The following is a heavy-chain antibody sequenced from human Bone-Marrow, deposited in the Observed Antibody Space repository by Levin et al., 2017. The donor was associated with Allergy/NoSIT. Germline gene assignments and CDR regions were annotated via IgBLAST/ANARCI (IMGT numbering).Heavy chain of an antibody. D-gene: IGHD5-24*01. CDR3: ERMTTSLNNAMDV. CDR1: GFNLRSHA. J-gene: IGHJ6*02. CDR2: MSADGGTT. V-gene: IGHV3-23*01. Sequence: GESLKISCATSGFNLRSHAMSWVRQAPGKGLEWVSVMSADGGTTYDADSVKGRFTISRDNSRNTVYLQMRSLRVEDTALYYCERMTTSLNNAMDVWGQGTTVIVSS.